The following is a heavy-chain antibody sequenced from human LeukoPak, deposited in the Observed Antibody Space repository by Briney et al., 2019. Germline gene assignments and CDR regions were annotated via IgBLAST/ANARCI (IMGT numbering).Heavy chain of an antibody. CDR3: AKGGRRWLLLFDY. CDR1: GFTFNSYG. J-gene: IGHJ4*02. D-gene: IGHD2-15*01. Sequence: GGSLRLSCAASGFTFNSYGMHWVRQTPGKGLEWVAVISYDGSNKYYADSVKGRFTISRDNSKNTLYLQMNSLRPEDTAVYYCAKGGRRWLLLFDYWGQGTLVTVSS. CDR2: ISYDGSNK. V-gene: IGHV3-30*18.